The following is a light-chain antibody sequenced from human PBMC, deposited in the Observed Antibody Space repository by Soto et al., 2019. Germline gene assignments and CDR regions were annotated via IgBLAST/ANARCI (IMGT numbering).Light chain of an antibody. J-gene: IGLJ2*01. V-gene: IGLV2-14*01. CDR3: SSYTSRTTLV. CDR2: EVS. CDR1: SSDVGDNNY. Sequence: QSVLTQPASVSGSPGQSITISCTGTSSDVGDNNYVSWYQQHPGKAPKLLIYEVSHRPSGVSNRFSGSKSGNTASLTISGLQAEDEADYHCSSYTSRTTLVFGGGTKLTVL.